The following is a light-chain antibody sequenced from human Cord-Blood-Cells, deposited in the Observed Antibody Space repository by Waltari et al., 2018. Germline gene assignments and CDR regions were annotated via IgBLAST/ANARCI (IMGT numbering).Light chain of an antibody. CDR1: QSISSR. Sequence: DIQMTQSPSTLSASVGARVTITCRASQSISSRLAWYQQKPGKAPKLLIYDASSLESGVPSRFSGSGSGTEFTLTISSLQPDDFATYYCQQYRTFGQGTKVEIK. CDR3: QQYRT. J-gene: IGKJ1*01. V-gene: IGKV1-5*01. CDR2: DAS.